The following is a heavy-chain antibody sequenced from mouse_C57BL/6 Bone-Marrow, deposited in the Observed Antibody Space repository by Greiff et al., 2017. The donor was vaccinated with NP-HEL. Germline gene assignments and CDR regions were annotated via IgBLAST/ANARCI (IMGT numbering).Heavy chain of an antibody. V-gene: IGHV1-63*01. J-gene: IGHJ3*01. Sequence: VQLQESGAELVRPGTSVKMFCKASGYTFTNYWIGWAKQRPGHGLEWIGDIYPGGGYTNYNEKFKGKATLTADKSSSTAYMQLSSLTSEDSAIYDCARRDGYYLAWFDYGGQGTLVTVSA. D-gene: IGHD2-3*01. CDR3: ARRDGYYLAWFDY. CDR2: IYPGGGYT. CDR1: GYTFTNYW.